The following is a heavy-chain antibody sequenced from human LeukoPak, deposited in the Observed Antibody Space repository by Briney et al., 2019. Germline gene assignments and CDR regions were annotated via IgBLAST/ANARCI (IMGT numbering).Heavy chain of an antibody. D-gene: IGHD6-19*01. CDR2: IYSSGST. CDR3: ARGYSRDWGLQYFQH. J-gene: IGHJ1*01. Sequence: SETLSLTCNVSGGSISNYYWSWIRQPPGKGLEWIGYIYSSGSTSYNPSLKSRVTMSVDTSKNQLSLNLNSVTAADTAVYHCARGYSRDWGLQYFQHWGQGTLVTVSS. CDR1: GGSISNYY. V-gene: IGHV4-59*01.